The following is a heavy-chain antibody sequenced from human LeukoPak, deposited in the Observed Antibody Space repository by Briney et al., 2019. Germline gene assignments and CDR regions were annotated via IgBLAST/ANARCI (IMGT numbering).Heavy chain of an antibody. V-gene: IGHV4-59*08. CDR3: ARQTSGGWFDP. CDR2: IYYSGST. Sequence: SETLSLTCTVSGGSISSYYWSWIRQPPGKGLEWIGYIYYSGSTDYNPSLKSRVTISVDTSKNQFSLKLISLTAADTAVYYCARQTSGGWFDPWGQGTLVTVSS. D-gene: IGHD3-10*01. CDR1: GGSISSYY. J-gene: IGHJ5*02.